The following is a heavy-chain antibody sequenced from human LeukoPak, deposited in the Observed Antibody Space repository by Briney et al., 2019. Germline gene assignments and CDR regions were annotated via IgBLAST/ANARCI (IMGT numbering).Heavy chain of an antibody. Sequence: ASVKVSCKASGYTFTSYGISWVRQAPGQGLEWMGWISAYNGNTNYAQKLQGRVTMTTDTSTSTNYMGLRSLRSEKTIVYYGSRDKWELHWFDPWGQGNLVTVSS. CDR2: ISAYNGNT. D-gene: IGHD1-26*01. CDR1: GYTFTSYG. J-gene: IGHJ5*02. CDR3: SRDKWELHWFDP. V-gene: IGHV1-18*01.